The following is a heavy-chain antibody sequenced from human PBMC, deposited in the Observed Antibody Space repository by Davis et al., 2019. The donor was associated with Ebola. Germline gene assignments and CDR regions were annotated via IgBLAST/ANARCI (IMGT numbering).Heavy chain of an antibody. J-gene: IGHJ4*02. CDR2: ISSSSSTI. V-gene: IGHV3-48*02. CDR3: ARSGYSGSYSLSLDY. D-gene: IGHD1-26*01. Sequence: GESLKISCAASGFTFSSYSMNWVRQAPGKGLEWVSYISSSSSTIYYADSVKGRFTISRDNAKNSLYLQMNSLRDEDTAVYYCARSGYSGSYSLSLDYWGQGTLVTVSS. CDR1: GFTFSSYS.